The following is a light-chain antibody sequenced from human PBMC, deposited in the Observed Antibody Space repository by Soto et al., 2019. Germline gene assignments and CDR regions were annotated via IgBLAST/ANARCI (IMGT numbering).Light chain of an antibody. CDR2: AAS. J-gene: IGKJ5*01. CDR1: QAISSH. V-gene: IGKV1-9*01. Sequence: DIQLTQSPSFLSACVGDRVTITCRASQAISSHLVWYQQKPGEAPQLLIFAASTLQSGVPSRFSGSGSETEFTLTINGLQPEDFATYYCQQFNSYPITFGQGTRLDIK. CDR3: QQFNSYPIT.